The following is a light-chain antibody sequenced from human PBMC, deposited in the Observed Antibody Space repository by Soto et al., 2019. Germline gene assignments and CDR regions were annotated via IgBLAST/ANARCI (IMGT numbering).Light chain of an antibody. Sequence: QSVLTQPPSVSGAPGQRVTISCTGSSSNIGAGYDVHWYQQLPRTAPKLLISGNSNRPSGVPDRFSGSKSGTSASLAITGLQAEDEADYYCQSYDSSLSAVIFAGGTKLTVL. CDR3: QSYDSSLSAVI. CDR2: GNS. CDR1: SSNIGAGYD. J-gene: IGLJ2*01. V-gene: IGLV1-40*01.